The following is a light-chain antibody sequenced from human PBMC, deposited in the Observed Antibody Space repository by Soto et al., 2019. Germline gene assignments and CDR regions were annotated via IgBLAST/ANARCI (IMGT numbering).Light chain of an antibody. V-gene: IGKV1-5*03. J-gene: IGKJ1*01. CDR2: KAS. Sequence: DIQMTQSPSPLSGSVGDRVTITCRASQTISSWLAWYQQKPGKAPKLLIYKASTLKSGVPSRFSGNGSGTEFTLTISSLQPDDFATYYCQHYNSYSEAFGQGTKVDI. CDR1: QTISSW. CDR3: QHYNSYSEA.